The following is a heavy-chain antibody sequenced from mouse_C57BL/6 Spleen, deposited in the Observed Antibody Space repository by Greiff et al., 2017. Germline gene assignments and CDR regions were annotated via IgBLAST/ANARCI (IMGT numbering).Heavy chain of an antibody. D-gene: IGHD2-1*01. J-gene: IGHJ4*01. CDR2: IHPNSGST. V-gene: IGHV1-64*01. CDR3: ARRGEGGNYEDAMDY. Sequence: VQLQQSGAELVKPGASVKLSCKASGYTFTSYWMHWVKQRPGQGLEWIGMIHPNSGSTNYNEKFKSKATLTVDKSSSTAYMQLSSLTSEDSAVYYCARRGEGGNYEDAMDYWGQGTSVTVSS. CDR1: GYTFTSYW.